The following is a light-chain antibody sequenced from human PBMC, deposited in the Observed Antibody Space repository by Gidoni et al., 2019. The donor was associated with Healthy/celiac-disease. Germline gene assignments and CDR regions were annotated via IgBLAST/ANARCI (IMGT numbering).Light chain of an antibody. J-gene: IGKJ1*01. V-gene: IGKV1-39*01. CDR1: QSISTY. CDR2: AAS. CDR3: QQSYSTPPT. Sequence: DIQMTQSPSSLSASVGDRVTITCRTSQSISTYLNWYQQKPRKAPKLLIYAASSLQSGVPSRFSGSISGTDFTLTISSLQPEDFATYYCQQSYSTPPTFGQGTKVEIK.